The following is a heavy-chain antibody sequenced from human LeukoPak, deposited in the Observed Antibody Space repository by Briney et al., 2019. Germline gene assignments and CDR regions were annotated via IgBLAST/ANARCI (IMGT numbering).Heavy chain of an antibody. CDR3: ATRTWIQLWSYGMDV. CDR1: GFTFSTYS. Sequence: GGSLRLSCAASGFTFSTYSMNWVRQAPGKGLEWVSVIYSGGSTYYADSVKGRFTISRHNSKNTLYLQMNSLRAEDTAVYYCATRTWIQLWSYGMDVWGQGTTVTVSS. V-gene: IGHV3-53*04. D-gene: IGHD5-18*01. CDR2: IYSGGST. J-gene: IGHJ6*02.